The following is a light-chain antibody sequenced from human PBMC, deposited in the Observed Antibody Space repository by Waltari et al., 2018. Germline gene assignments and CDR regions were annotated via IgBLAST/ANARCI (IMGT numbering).Light chain of an antibody. Sequence: QSALPQPASVSGSPGQSITISCTGTSSDGGGYNYVSWYQQHPGKAPKLMLYDVSKLPSGVSNRFSGSNSGNTASLTISWLQAEDEADYYCSSYTSSSTYVFGTGTKVTVL. J-gene: IGLJ1*01. CDR1: SSDGGGYNY. CDR2: DVS. V-gene: IGLV2-14*01. CDR3: SSYTSSSTYV.